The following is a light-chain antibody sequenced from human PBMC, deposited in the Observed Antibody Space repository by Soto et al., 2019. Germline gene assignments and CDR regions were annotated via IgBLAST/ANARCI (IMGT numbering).Light chain of an antibody. CDR3: QQYGSSPT. Sequence: EIVLTQSPATLSLSPVERATLSCRASQSLSSSSLAWYQQKPGQAPRLLISGASSRATGIPDRFSGSGSGADFTLTISRLEPEDFAVYYCQQYGSSPTFGQGTKVDIK. CDR2: GAS. V-gene: IGKV3-20*01. J-gene: IGKJ1*01. CDR1: QSLSSSS.